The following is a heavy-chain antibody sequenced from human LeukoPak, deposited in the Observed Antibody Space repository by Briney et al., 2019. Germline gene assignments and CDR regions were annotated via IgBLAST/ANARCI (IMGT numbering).Heavy chain of an antibody. Sequence: PPGGSLRLSCAASGFTFNNYAMHWVRQAPGKGLEWVAVISYDGTNKYYADSVKGRLTISRDNSENTLYLQMNSLRAEDTALYYCAKDIVVVVAATQPSYCYYGMDVWGQGTTVTVSS. CDR2: ISYDGTNK. CDR1: GFTFNNYA. J-gene: IGHJ6*02. CDR3: AKDIVVVVAATQPSYCYYGMDV. D-gene: IGHD2-15*01. V-gene: IGHV3-30-3*01.